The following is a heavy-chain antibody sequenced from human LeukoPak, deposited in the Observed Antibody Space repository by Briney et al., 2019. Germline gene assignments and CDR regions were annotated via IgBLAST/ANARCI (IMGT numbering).Heavy chain of an antibody. J-gene: IGHJ4*02. CDR2: INYSRST. CDR1: GGSISSSNYY. Sequence: PSETLSLTCTVSGGSISSSNYYWGWIRQPPGKGLEWIGSINYSRSTYYNPSLKSRVTISVDTSKNQFSLKLSSVTAADTAVYYCAREWLRTNFDYWGQGTLVTVSS. V-gene: IGHV4-39*02. D-gene: IGHD5-12*01. CDR3: AREWLRTNFDY.